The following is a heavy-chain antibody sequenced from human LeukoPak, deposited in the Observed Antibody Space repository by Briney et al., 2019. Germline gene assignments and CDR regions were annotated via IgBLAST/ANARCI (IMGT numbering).Heavy chain of an antibody. V-gene: IGHV3-23*01. J-gene: IGHJ1*01. D-gene: IGHD3-22*01. Sequence: PGGSLRLSCAASGFTFSSYAMSWVRQAPGKGLEWVSVISGSDSSTYYADSVKGRFTISRDNSKNTLYLQMNSLRAEDTAVYYCAKLPSGYYNQYFQHWGQGTLVTVSS. CDR3: AKLPSGYYNQYFQH. CDR1: GFTFSSYA. CDR2: ISGSDSST.